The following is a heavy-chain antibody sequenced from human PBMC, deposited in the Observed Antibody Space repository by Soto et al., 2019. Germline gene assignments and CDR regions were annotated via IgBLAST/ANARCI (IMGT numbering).Heavy chain of an antibody. CDR2: INHSGRT. V-gene: IGHV4-34*01. Sequence: QMQLQQWGAGMLKTSETMSLTCAVYVCAFSGYYWSWIRQPPGKGLEWIGEINHSGRTNYNPALKRLVTIPVDTSKNQCSLRLSSVTAADTAVYYWARMQLWLPGWFAPWGQGPLVTVSS. CDR1: VCAFSGYY. CDR3: ARMQLWLPGWFAP. D-gene: IGHD5-18*01. J-gene: IGHJ5*02.